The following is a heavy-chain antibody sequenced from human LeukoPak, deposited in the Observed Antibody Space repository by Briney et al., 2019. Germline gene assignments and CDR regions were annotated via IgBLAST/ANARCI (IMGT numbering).Heavy chain of an antibody. V-gene: IGHV3-48*02. CDR1: GFTFSRYS. Sequence: GGSLRLSCAASGFTFSRYSMNWVRQAPGKGLVWVLYISGSSSTIYYADSVKGRFTISRDNAKNPLYLQMNSLRDEDTAVYYCARGAGRGGYYFDYWGQGTLVSVSS. J-gene: IGHJ4*02. CDR3: ARGAGRGGYYFDY. D-gene: IGHD6-13*01. CDR2: ISGSSSTI.